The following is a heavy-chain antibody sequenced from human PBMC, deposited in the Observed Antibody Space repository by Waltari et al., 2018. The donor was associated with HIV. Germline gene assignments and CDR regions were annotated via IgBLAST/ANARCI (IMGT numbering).Heavy chain of an antibody. Sequence: EVQLVESGGGLVQPGGSLRISCAASGFPFGRTGMSLVRQAPGKGLEWVANIKQDGSEKNYVDSVKGRFTISRDNAKNSLYLQMNSLRVEDTAVYYCARPIGRGQDYWGQGTLVTVSS. J-gene: IGHJ4*02. CDR1: GFPFGRTG. CDR3: ARPIGRGQDY. CDR2: IKQDGSEK. V-gene: IGHV3-7*01.